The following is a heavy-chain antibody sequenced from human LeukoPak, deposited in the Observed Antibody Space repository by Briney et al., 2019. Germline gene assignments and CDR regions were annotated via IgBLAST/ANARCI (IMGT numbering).Heavy chain of an antibody. Sequence: PSETLSLTCAVSGGSVTSGAYSWTWIRQPPGKGLQWIGYFYHSGSTYYNPSLKSRVTISVDRSKNQFSLKLGSVAAADTAVYYCASVPAAAHRGYFDFWGRGNLVTVS. V-gene: IGHV4-30-2*01. J-gene: IGHJ4*02. CDR2: FYHSGST. CDR3: ASVPAAAHRGYFDF. D-gene: IGHD6-13*01. CDR1: GGSVTSGAYS.